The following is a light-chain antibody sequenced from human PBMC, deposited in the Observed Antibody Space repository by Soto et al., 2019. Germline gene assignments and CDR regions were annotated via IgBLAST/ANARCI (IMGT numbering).Light chain of an antibody. V-gene: IGKV3-20*01. CDR3: QQYGRSLII. Sequence: EIVLTQSPGTLSLFPGERATLSCRASQSVSSSYLAWYQQKPGQAPRLLIYGASSRATGIPDRFSGSGSGTDFTLTISRLEPEDFAVYYCQQYGRSLIIFGQGTRLEIK. CDR2: GAS. CDR1: QSVSSSY. J-gene: IGKJ5*01.